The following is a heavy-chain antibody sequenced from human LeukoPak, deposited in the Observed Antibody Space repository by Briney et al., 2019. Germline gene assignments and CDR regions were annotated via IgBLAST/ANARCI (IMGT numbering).Heavy chain of an antibody. Sequence: ASVKVSCKASGYSFTYHYMHWLRQAPGQGLEWMGWIDPKSGGTSFAQKFQGSVTMTRDTSISTAYIELSRLKYDDTAVYYCARGSGFQYRGITTNYYMDVWGKGTTVTVSS. CDR1: GYSFTYHY. V-gene: IGHV1-2*02. CDR2: IDPKSGGT. J-gene: IGHJ6*03. D-gene: IGHD3-22*01. CDR3: ARGSGFQYRGITTNYYMDV.